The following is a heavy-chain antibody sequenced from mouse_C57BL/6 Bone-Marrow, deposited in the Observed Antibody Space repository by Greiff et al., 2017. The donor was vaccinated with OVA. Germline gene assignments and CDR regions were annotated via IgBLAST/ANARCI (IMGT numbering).Heavy chain of an antibody. Sequence: ESGPGLVKPSQSLSLTCSVTGYSITSGYYWNWIRQFPGNKLEWMGYISYDGSNNYNPSLKNRISITRDTSKNQFFLKLNSVTTEDTATYYCARDSGSSFYAMDYWGQGTSVTVSS. J-gene: IGHJ4*01. CDR1: GYSITSGYY. CDR2: ISYDGSN. D-gene: IGHD1-1*01. V-gene: IGHV3-6*01. CDR3: ARDSGSSFYAMDY.